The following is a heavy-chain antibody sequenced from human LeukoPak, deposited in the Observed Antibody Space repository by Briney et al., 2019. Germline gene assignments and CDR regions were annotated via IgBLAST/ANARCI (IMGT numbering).Heavy chain of an antibody. V-gene: IGHV3-33*01. D-gene: IGHD2-2*01. CDR1: GFTFSSYG. Sequence: TGGSLRLSCAASGFTFSSYGMHWVRQAPGKGLEWVAVIWYDGSNKYYADSVKGRFTISRDNSKNTLYLQMNSLRAEDTAVYYCARDSCTSCYAGGWFDPWGQGTLVNVSS. CDR3: ARDSCTSCYAGGWFDP. J-gene: IGHJ5*02. CDR2: IWYDGSNK.